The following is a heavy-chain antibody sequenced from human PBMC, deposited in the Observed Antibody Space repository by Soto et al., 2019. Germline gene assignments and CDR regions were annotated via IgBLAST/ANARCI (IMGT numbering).Heavy chain of an antibody. CDR1: GYIFSIYW. D-gene: IGHD6-19*01. Sequence: PVESLNISCKVSGYIFSIYWIGWVRQMPGKGLEWMGITHGGDANTRYSPSFEGQVTISTDKSITTAYLQWSSLKASDTAMYYCARRGTYSSGWDYWGQGTLVTVSS. V-gene: IGHV5-51*01. CDR2: THGGDANT. J-gene: IGHJ4*02. CDR3: ARRGTYSSGWDY.